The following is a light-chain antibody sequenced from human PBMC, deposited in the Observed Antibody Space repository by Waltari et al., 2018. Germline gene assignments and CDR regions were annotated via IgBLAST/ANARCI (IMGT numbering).Light chain of an antibody. Sequence: AIRITQSPSSLSASTGDRVTITCRASQGISIYLAWYQQKPGKAPKLLIYAASTLQSGVTSRFGGSGSGTDFTLTISCLQSEDFATYYCQQYYSYPPFTFGPGTKVDIK. CDR1: QGISIY. CDR2: AAS. J-gene: IGKJ3*01. CDR3: QQYYSYPPFT. V-gene: IGKV1-8*01.